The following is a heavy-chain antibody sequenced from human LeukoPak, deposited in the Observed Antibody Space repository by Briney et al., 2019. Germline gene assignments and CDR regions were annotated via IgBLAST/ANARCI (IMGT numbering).Heavy chain of an antibody. CDR2: IWYDGSSK. V-gene: IGHV3-33*06. CDR3: AKARSLGIVATSFDY. Sequence: LVESGGGVVQPGRSLRLSCAASGFTVSNYGMPWVRQAPGKGMEWVAVIWYDGSSKYYADSVKGRLTISRDNSKNTLYLQMNSLRAEDTAVYYCAKARSLGIVATSFDYWGQGTLVTASS. D-gene: IGHD5-12*01. J-gene: IGHJ4*02. CDR1: GFTVSNYG.